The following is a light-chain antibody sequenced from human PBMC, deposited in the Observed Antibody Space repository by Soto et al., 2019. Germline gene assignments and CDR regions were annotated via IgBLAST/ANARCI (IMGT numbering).Light chain of an antibody. CDR2: DVS. Sequence: QSVLTQPASVSGFPGQSITISCTGTSSDVGGYNYVSWYQQHPGKAPKLMIYDVSNRPSGVSNRFSGSKSGNTASLTISGLQAEDEADYYCSSYTSSSTPYVFGTGTKVT. CDR1: SSDVGGYNY. V-gene: IGLV2-14*01. J-gene: IGLJ1*01. CDR3: SSYTSSSTPYV.